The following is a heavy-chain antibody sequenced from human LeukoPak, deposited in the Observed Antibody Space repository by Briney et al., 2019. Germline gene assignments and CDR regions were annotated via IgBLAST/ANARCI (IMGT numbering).Heavy chain of an antibody. CDR3: ARAYYGSGSYKAYFDP. D-gene: IGHD3-10*01. CDR1: GFIFSSYE. CDR2: ISGSGRTI. J-gene: IGHJ5*02. Sequence: GGSLRLSCAASGFIFSSYEMNWVRQAPGKGLEWVSYISGSGRTIYYADSVKGRFTISRDNAKNSLYLQMNSLRAEDTAVYYCARAYYGSGSYKAYFDPWGQGTLVTVSS. V-gene: IGHV3-48*03.